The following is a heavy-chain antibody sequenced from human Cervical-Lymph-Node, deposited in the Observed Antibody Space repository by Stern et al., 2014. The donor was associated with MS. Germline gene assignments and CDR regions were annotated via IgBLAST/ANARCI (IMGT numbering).Heavy chain of an antibody. CDR2: VYNSGSI. V-gene: IGHV4-59*01. Sequence: QLQLQESGPGLVKPSETLSLTCTVSGGSISSYYWTWIRQPPGRGLEWIGYVYNSGSISYSPSLKSRVTISLDTSKNQFSLKVRSVTAADTAVYYCARDQRRRQSTYYGSGSYPDWYFDLWGRGTLVTVSS. D-gene: IGHD3-10*01. CDR1: GGSISSYY. J-gene: IGHJ2*01. CDR3: ARDQRRRQSTYYGSGSYPDWYFDL.